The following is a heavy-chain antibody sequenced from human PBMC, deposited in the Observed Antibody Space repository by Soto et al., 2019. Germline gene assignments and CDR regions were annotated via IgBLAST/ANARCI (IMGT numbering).Heavy chain of an antibody. CDR3: AKVRFGEYSYCGMDV. Sequence: QVQLVESGGGVVQPGRSLRLSCAASGFTFSSYGMHWVRQAPGKGLEWVAVISYDGSNKYYADSVKGRFTISRDNAKNPLYLQMHRLRAEHTAVYYCAKVRFGEYSYCGMDVCGQGTTLTVSS. J-gene: IGHJ6*02. CDR1: GFTFSSYG. V-gene: IGHV3-30*18. D-gene: IGHD3-10*01. CDR2: ISYDGSNK.